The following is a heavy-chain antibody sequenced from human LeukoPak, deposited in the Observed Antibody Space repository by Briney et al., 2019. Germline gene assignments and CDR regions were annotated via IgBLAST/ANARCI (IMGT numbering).Heavy chain of an antibody. CDR1: GGTFSSYA. J-gene: IGHJ4*02. Sequence: SVKVSCKASGGTFSSYAISWVRQAPGQGLEWLGGIIPIFGTANYAQKFQGRVTITTDESTSTAYMELSSLRSEDTAVYYCARDSMVRGVIITGWGQGTLVTVSS. CDR2: IIPIFGTA. V-gene: IGHV1-69*05. D-gene: IGHD3-10*01. CDR3: ARDSMVRGVIITG.